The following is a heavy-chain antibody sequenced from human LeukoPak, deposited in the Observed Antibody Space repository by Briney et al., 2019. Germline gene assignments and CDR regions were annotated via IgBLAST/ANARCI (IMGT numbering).Heavy chain of an antibody. CDR1: GSIFTSYW. CDR2: IDPSDSYT. J-gene: IGHJ4*02. Sequence: GASLQISCKCSGSIFTSYWISWGRQLPGKGLEWMGRIDPSDSYTNYSPSFQGRVTISGDKSISTAYLQWSSLKASDTAMYYCARHGGYSDYYFDYWGQGTLVTVSS. CDR3: ARHGGYSDYYFDY. V-gene: IGHV5-10-1*01. D-gene: IGHD5-12*01.